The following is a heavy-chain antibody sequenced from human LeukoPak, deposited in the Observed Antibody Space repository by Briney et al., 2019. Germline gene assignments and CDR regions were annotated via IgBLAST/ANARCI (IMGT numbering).Heavy chain of an antibody. J-gene: IGHJ4*02. CDR2: IIPIFGTA. CDR3: ASLKFSGTFDY. Sequence: SVKVSFKASGGTFISYAISWVRQAPGQGLEWMGGIIPIFGTANYAQKFQGRVTITTDESTSTAYMELSSLRSEDTAVYYCASLKFSGTFDYWGQGTLVTVSS. D-gene: IGHD2-15*01. CDR1: GGTFISYA. V-gene: IGHV1-69*05.